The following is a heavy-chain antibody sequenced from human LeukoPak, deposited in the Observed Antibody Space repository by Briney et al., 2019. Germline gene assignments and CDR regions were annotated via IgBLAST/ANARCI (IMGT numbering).Heavy chain of an antibody. CDR2: IYYSGST. D-gene: IGHD6-19*01. CDR1: GGSISSYY. J-gene: IGHJ6*03. Sequence: SETLSLTCTVSGGSISSYYWSWIRQPPGKGLEWIGYIYYSGSTTYKPSLKSRVTISVDKSKNQFSLRLSSVTAADTAVYYCARDVIAVAGTYYYYMDVWGKGTTVTISS. CDR3: ARDVIAVAGTYYYYMDV. V-gene: IGHV4-59*12.